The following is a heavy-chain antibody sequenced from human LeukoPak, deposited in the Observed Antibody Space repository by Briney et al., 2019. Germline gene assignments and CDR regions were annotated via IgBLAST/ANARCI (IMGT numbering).Heavy chain of an antibody. CDR2: ISLRGSPV. Sequence: GGSLRLSCVASGFTFSAYSMSWVRQAPGKGLEWISYISLRGSPVYYADSVRGRFTISRDNAQNSLSLEMNSLRDDDTALYYCTRGPYYGDYWGQGTLVTVSS. D-gene: IGHD3-16*01. J-gene: IGHJ4*02. CDR1: GFTFSAYS. CDR3: TRGPYYGDY. V-gene: IGHV3-48*02.